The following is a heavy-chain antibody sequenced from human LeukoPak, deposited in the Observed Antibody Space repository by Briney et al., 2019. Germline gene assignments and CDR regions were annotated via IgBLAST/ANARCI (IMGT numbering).Heavy chain of an antibody. Sequence: SETLSLTCTVSGYSISSGYYWGWIRQPPGKELEWIWSIYHSGSTYYNPSLKSRVTISVDTSKNQFSLKLSSVTAADTAVYYCARDVGGGDPEAINWFDPWGQGTLVTVSS. CDR1: GYSISSGYY. J-gene: IGHJ5*02. D-gene: IGHD2-21*02. V-gene: IGHV4-38-2*02. CDR2: IYHSGST. CDR3: ARDVGGGDPEAINWFDP.